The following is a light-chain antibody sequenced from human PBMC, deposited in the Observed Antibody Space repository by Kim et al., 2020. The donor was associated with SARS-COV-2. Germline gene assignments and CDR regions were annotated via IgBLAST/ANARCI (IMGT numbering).Light chain of an antibody. CDR1: QSVSTN. CDR2: NAV. CDR3: KRYDDWPRT. Sequence: SGAQGERATIAGRGSQSVSTNLAWYQQKPGRAPRLLISNAVGRATGVPVRFSGSGSGTDFTLTISSRQSEDFAIYYCKRYDDWPRTFGKGNKVGIK. V-gene: IGKV3-15*01. J-gene: IGKJ1*01.